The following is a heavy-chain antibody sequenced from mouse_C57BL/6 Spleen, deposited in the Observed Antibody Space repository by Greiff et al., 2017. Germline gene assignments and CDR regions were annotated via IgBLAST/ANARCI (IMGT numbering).Heavy chain of an antibody. CDR1: GYSITSGYY. Sequence: EVKLVESGPGLVKPSQSLSLTCSVTGYSITSGYYWNWIRQFPGNKLEWMGYISYDGSNNYNPSLKNRISITRDTSKNQFFLKLNSVTTEDTATYYCAREVLRSYYFDYWGQGTTLTVSS. CDR2: ISYDGSN. J-gene: IGHJ2*01. V-gene: IGHV3-6*01. CDR3: AREVLRSYYFDY. D-gene: IGHD1-1*01.